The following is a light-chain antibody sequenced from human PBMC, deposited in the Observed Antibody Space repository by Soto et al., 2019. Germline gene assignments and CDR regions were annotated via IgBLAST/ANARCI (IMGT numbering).Light chain of an antibody. CDR1: QSVPSY. CDR2: DIS. J-gene: IGKJ2*01. Sequence: EIVLTQFPATLSLSPGDRATLSCRASQSVPSYLAWYQQKPGQAPRLLVYDISNMATGIPARFTGRGSGTDSALTISSLEPEDSAVYYCQQRNAWPRNTFGQGTKLQI. V-gene: IGKV3-11*01. CDR3: QQRNAWPRNT.